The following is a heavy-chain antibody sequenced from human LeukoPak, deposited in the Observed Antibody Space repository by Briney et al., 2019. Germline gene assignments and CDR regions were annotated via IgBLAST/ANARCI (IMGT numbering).Heavy chain of an antibody. D-gene: IGHD3-3*01. Sequence: GGSLRLSRAASGFTFSSYAMHWVRQAPGKGLEYVSAISSNGGRTYYANSVKGRFTISRDNSKNTLYLQMGSLRAEDMAVYYCARVTQDYDFWSGYYNYWGQGTLVTVSS. V-gene: IGHV3-64*01. CDR3: ARVTQDYDFWSGYYNY. CDR1: GFTFSSYA. J-gene: IGHJ4*02. CDR2: ISSNGGRT.